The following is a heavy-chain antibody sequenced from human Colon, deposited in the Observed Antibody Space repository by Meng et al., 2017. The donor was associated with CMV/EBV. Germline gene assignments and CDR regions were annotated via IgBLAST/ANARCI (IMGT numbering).Heavy chain of an antibody. V-gene: IGHV3-30*04. CDR1: GFTFSSYA. CDR2: ISYDGKTK. J-gene: IGHJ5*02. CDR3: ARDEAP. Sequence: SLRLSCADSGFTFSSYAMHWGRQAPGKGMEWVAVISYDGKTKYYADSVKGRFTISRDNSKNTVYLQMNSLRGEDTAVYYCARDEAPWGQGTLVTVSS.